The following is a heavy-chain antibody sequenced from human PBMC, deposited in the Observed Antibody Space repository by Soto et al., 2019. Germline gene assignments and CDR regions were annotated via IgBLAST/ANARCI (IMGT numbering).Heavy chain of an antibody. Sequence: QVQLVESGGGVVQPGRSLRLSCAASGFTFNNYGMHWVRQAPGKGLEWVAVIWNDGNGYYYANSVKGRFTISRDNSKKTLYMQRSSLRAEDTAVYYCARRQIPPPARVAPSARGGMDVWRQGTTVTVSS. CDR2: IWNDGNGY. J-gene: IGHJ6*02. CDR1: GFTFNNYG. D-gene: IGHD6-13*01. CDR3: ARRQIPPPARVAPSARGGMDV. V-gene: IGHV3-33*01.